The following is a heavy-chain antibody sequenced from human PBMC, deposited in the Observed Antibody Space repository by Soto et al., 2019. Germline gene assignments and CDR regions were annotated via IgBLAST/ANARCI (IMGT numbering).Heavy chain of an antibody. Sequence: EVQLVESGGGLVPPGGSVRLSFAASGFILRMYWMHWVRQSPGRGLVWISRIYNDGTYSDYADSVRGRFTISRDNVNDTLYLQMNNLRAEDSGLYYCTRGPRPISTGTGAYWGQGTQVTVSS. J-gene: IGHJ4*02. CDR2: IYNDGTYS. CDR3: TRGPRPISTGTGAY. V-gene: IGHV3-74*01. D-gene: IGHD3-10*01. CDR1: GFILRMYW.